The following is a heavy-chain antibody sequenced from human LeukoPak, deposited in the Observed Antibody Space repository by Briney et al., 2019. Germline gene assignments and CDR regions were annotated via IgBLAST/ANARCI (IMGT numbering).Heavy chain of an antibody. J-gene: IGHJ4*02. V-gene: IGHV3-66*01. D-gene: IGHD2-2*01. Sequence: GGSLRLSCAASGFTVSSNYMSWVRQAPGNGLEGVSVIYSGGSTYYADSVKGRFTISRDNSKNTLYLQMNSLRAEDTAMYYCASIIVVVPAGEYYFDYWGQGTLVTVSS. CDR3: ASIIVVVPAGEYYFDY. CDR1: GFTVSSNY. CDR2: IYSGGST.